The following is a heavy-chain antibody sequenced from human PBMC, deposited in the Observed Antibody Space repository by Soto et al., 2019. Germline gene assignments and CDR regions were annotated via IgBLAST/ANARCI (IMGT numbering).Heavy chain of an antibody. CDR2: LYYAGST. CDR1: GGSISSYY. J-gene: IGHJ2*01. Sequence: QVQLQESGPGLVRPSETLSVTCTVSGGSISSYYWSWIRQPPGKGLEWIGYLYYAGSTNYNPSLESRVTISADTSKNHFSLKLRSVTAADTAVYFCARGTDDYNGWYFDFCGRGTLVTVSS. V-gene: IGHV4-59*12. CDR3: ARGTDDYNGWYFDF. D-gene: IGHD2-8*01.